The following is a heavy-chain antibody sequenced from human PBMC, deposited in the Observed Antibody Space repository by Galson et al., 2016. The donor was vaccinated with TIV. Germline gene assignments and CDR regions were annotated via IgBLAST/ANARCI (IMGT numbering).Heavy chain of an antibody. CDR3: APLARFPGLSLDN. V-gene: IGHV1-24*01. Sequence: SVKVSCKVSGDSLTDLVIHWVRQAPGKGLEWVGGFDPEVQKTIYAQNFQGRVTLTADTSIDTAYMELGSLRFEDTAVYFCAPLARFPGLSLDNWGQGTLFTVSS. J-gene: IGHJ4*02. CDR1: GDSLTDLV. CDR2: FDPEVQKT. D-gene: IGHD6-19*01.